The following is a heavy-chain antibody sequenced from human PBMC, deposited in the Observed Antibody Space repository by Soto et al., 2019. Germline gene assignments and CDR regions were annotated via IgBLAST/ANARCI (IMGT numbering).Heavy chain of an antibody. V-gene: IGHV1-3*01. Sequence: GASVKVSCKASGYTFTSYAMHWVRQEPGQRLEWMGWINAGNGNTKYSQKFQGRVTITRDTSASTAYMELSSLRSEDTAVYYCARDHGIAVAGTRISWFDPWGQGTLVTVSS. J-gene: IGHJ5*02. D-gene: IGHD6-19*01. CDR3: ARDHGIAVAGTRISWFDP. CDR2: INAGNGNT. CDR1: GYTFTSYA.